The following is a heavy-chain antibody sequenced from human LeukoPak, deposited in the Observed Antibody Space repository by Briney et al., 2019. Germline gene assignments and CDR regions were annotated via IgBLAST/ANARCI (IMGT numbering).Heavy chain of an antibody. D-gene: IGHD4-23*01. CDR3: ARDADYGGNSAAFDY. CDR2: IYTSGST. CDR1: GGSISSYY. Sequence: ETLSLTCTVSGGSISSYYWSWIRQPAGKGLEWIGHIYTSGSTNYNPSLKSRVTMSVDTSKNQFSLKLSSVTAADTAVYYCARDADYGGNSAAFDYWGQGTLVTVSS. V-gene: IGHV4-4*07. J-gene: IGHJ4*02.